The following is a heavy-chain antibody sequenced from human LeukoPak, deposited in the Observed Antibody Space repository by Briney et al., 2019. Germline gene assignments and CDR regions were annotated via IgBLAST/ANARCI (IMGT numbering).Heavy chain of an antibody. CDR3: ARHQLGSGADF. D-gene: IGHD3-10*01. CDR1: GYSFTSYW. Sequence: GESLKISCKGSGYSFTSYWIGWVRQMPGKGLECMGIIYPGDSDTRYSPSFQGQVTISADKSISTAYLQWSSLKASDTAIYFCARHQLGSGADFWGQGTLVTVSS. CDR2: IYPGDSDT. J-gene: IGHJ4*02. V-gene: IGHV5-51*01.